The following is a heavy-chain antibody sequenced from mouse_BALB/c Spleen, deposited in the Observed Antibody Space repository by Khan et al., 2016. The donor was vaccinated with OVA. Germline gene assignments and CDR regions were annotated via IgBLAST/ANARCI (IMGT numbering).Heavy chain of an antibody. Sequence: DLVKPGASVKLSCKASGYTFTSYWINWIKQRPGQGLEWIVRIAPGSGSAYYTEMFTGKATLTVDTSSSTAYIQLSSLSSDDSAVYFCARENYYGRTSYAMDYWGQGASVTVSS. D-gene: IGHD1-1*01. CDR1: GYTFTSYW. V-gene: IGHV1S41*01. J-gene: IGHJ4*01. CDR2: IAPGSGSA. CDR3: ARENYYGRTSYAMDY.